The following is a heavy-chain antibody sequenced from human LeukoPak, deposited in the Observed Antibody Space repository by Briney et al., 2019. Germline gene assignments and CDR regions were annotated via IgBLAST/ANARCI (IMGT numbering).Heavy chain of an antibody. CDR1: GYTFTSYG. V-gene: IGHV1-18*01. D-gene: IGHD3-3*01. J-gene: IGHJ3*02. Sequence: GASVKVSCKASGYTFTSYGISWVRQAPGQGLEWMGWISAYNGNTNYAQKLQGRVTMTTDTSTSTAYMELRSLRSDDTAVYYCARVGYDFWSGYDAFDIWGQGTMVTVSS. CDR2: ISAYNGNT. CDR3: ARVGYDFWSGYDAFDI.